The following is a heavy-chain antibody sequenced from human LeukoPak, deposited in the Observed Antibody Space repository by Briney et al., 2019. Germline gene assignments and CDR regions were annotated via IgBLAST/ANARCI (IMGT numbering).Heavy chain of an antibody. CDR2: IDNDGTNT. V-gene: IGHV3-74*01. J-gene: IGHJ4*02. CDR3: ARGYSTALYFFDY. D-gene: IGHD5-12*01. Sequence: GGSLRLSCAASGFIFGGYWMHWVRQTPGKGLVWVSHIDNDGTNTGYADSVKGRFTISRDNARNTVYLEMNSLRVEDTAVYHCARGYSTALYFFDYWGQGTLVTVSS. CDR1: GFIFGGYW.